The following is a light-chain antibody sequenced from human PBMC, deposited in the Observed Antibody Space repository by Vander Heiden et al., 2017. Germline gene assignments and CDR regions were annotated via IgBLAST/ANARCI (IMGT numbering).Light chain of an antibody. V-gene: IGKV1-5*03. Sequence: DIQMTQAPSTLSASVGDRVPITCRASQRIGSWLAWYQQKPGKAPKLLIYKASSLESGVPSRFSGSGSGTVFTLTISSLQPDDFATYYCQRYNSYSWTFGQGTKVEIK. J-gene: IGKJ1*01. CDR2: KAS. CDR1: QRIGSW. CDR3: QRYNSYSWT.